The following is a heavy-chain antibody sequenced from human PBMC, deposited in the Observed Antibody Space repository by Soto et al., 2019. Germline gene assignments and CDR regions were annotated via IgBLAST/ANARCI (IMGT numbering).Heavy chain of an antibody. CDR3: ARVDAYNQPNFGY. CDR1: GYTFTSYT. D-gene: IGHD1-1*01. V-gene: IGHV1-18*01. CDR2: INPYNSNT. J-gene: IGHJ4*02. Sequence: QVQLVQSGAEVKKPGASVKVSCKASGYTFTSYTITWVRQAPGQGLEWMGWINPYNSNTNYAQKFQDRVTMTTDTSTSTAYMELRSLRSYDTAVYYCARVDAYNQPNFGYWGQGTLVTVSS.